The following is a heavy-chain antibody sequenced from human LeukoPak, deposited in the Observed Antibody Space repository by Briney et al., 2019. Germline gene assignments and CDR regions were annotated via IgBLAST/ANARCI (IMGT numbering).Heavy chain of an antibody. CDR1: GFTFSDYY. D-gene: IGHD6-19*01. CDR3: ARDKTGYSSGWYFGGFDY. V-gene: IGHV3-11*04. Sequence: GGSLRLSCAASGFTFSDYYMSWIRQAPGKGLEWVSYISSSGSTIYYADSVKGRFTISRDNAKNSLYLQMNSQRAEDTAVYYCARDKTGYSSGWYFGGFDYWGQGTLVTVSS. J-gene: IGHJ4*02. CDR2: ISSSGSTI.